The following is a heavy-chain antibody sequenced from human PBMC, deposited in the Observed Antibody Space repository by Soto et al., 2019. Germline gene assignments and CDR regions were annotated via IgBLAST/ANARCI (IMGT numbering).Heavy chain of an antibody. V-gene: IGHV3-48*02. CDR2: ISSSSSTI. CDR3: ASELATLSWFDP. D-gene: IGHD1-1*01. J-gene: IGHJ5*02. CDR1: GFTFSSYS. Sequence: PGGSLRLSCAASGFTFSSYSMNWVRQAPGKGLEWVSYISSSSSTIYYADSVKGRFTISRDNAKNSLYLQMNSLRDEDTAVYYCASELATLSWFDPWGEGTLVTVS.